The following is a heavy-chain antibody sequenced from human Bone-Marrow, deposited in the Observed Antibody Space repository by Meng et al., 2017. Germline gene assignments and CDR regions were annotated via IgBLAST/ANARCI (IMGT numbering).Heavy chain of an antibody. D-gene: IGHD5-24*01. J-gene: IGHJ4*02. CDR1: GFTFSSYA. V-gene: IGHV3-30*04. CDR3: ARDRRWLQTFDY. Sequence: GESLKISCAASGFTFSSYAMHWVRQAPGKGLEWVAVISYDGSNKYYADSVKGRFTISRDNSKNTLYLQMNSLRAEDTAVYYCARDRRWLQTFDYWGQVTLVTVSS. CDR2: ISYDGSNK.